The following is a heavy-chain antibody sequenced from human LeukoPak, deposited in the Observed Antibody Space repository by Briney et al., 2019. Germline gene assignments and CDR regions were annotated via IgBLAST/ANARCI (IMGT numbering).Heavy chain of an antibody. CDR2: VYYSGST. D-gene: IGHD2-15*01. V-gene: IGHV4-59*02. Sequence: KPSETLSLTCVVSGGSVSGYYWGWIRQPPGRGLEWIGYVYYSGSTNYNPSFKSRITISVDTSRNQFSLQLSSVTAAGTAVYYCARIHRYCSGGACYVLDNWGQGTLVAVSS. CDR3: ARIHRYCSGGACYVLDN. J-gene: IGHJ4*02. CDR1: GGSVSGYY.